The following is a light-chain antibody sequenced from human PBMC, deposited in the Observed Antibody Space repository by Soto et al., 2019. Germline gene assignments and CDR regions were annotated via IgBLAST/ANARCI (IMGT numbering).Light chain of an antibody. CDR2: XXS. CDR3: QQYNSWPLT. V-gene: IGKV3-15*01. Sequence: EIVMTQSPATLSVSPGERATLSCRASQSVSSNLAWYQQKPGQAPRXLXYXXSXXATGTPARFSGSGSGTEFTLTISSLQSEDFAVYYCQQYNSWPLTFGGGTRWIS. J-gene: IGKJ4*01. CDR1: QSVSSN.